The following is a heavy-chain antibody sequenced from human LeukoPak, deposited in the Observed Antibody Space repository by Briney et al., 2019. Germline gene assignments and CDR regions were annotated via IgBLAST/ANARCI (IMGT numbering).Heavy chain of an antibody. V-gene: IGHV3-30*02. CDR1: GFTYNSYG. CDR2: IRYDGSKS. CDR3: AKDGGSGSYFAFDI. Sequence: GGSVRLSCAASGFTYNSYGMHWVRQAPAKGWEGVAFIRYDGSKSYFADSVKGRFAPSRDNSKNTLYLQMSSLRPEDTAVYFCAKDGGSGSYFAFDIWGQGTMVTVSS. J-gene: IGHJ3*02. D-gene: IGHD1-26*01.